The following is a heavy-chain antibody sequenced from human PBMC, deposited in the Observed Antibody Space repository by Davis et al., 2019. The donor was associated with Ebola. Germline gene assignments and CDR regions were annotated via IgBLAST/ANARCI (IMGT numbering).Heavy chain of an antibody. D-gene: IGHD2-8*02. CDR2: VNPNSGGT. Sequence: ASVKVSCTASGYTFTGYYMHWVRQAPGQGLEWMGWVNPNSGGTNYAQKFQGWVTMTRDTSISTAYMELSRLGSDDTAVYYCARGGYCTGGVCYYFDYWGQGTLVTVSS. V-gene: IGHV1-2*04. CDR1: GYTFTGYY. J-gene: IGHJ4*02. CDR3: ARGGYCTGGVCYYFDY.